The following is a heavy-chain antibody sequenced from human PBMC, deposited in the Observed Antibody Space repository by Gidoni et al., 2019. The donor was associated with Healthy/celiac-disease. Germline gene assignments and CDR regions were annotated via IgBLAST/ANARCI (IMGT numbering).Heavy chain of an antibody. J-gene: IGHJ4*02. CDR1: GFTFSSYS. CDR3: ARDLKVAFSFDY. Sequence: VQLVESGGGLVKPGGSLRLSCAASGFTFSSYSMNWVRQAPGKGLEWVSSISSSSSYIYYADSVKGRFTISRENAKNSLYLQMNSLRDEDTAVYYCARDLKVAFSFDYWGQGTLVTVSS. CDR2: ISSSSSYI. V-gene: IGHV3-21*01. D-gene: IGHD2-15*01.